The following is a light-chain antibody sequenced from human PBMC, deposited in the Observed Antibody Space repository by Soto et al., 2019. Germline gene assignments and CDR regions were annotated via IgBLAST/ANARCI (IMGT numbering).Light chain of an antibody. V-gene: IGLV2-14*01. Sequence: QSALTQPASVSGSPGQSITISCTGTSSDVGGYNYVSWYQQHPGKAPKLMIYDVSYRPSGVFNRFSGSKSGNTASLTISGLQAEDEADYYCTSYTSSSTLEVFGGGTKLTVL. J-gene: IGLJ2*01. CDR3: TSYTSSSTLEV. CDR2: DVS. CDR1: SSDVGGYNY.